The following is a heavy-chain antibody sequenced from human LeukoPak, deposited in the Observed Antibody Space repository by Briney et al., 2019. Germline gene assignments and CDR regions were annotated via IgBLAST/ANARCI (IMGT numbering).Heavy chain of an antibody. CDR3: ARGIVVVPAAIGGRRDWFDP. CDR1: GYTFTSYD. V-gene: IGHV1-8*01. J-gene: IGHJ5*02. D-gene: IGHD2-2*01. CDR2: MNPNGGNT. Sequence: EASVKVSCKASGYTFTSYDINWVRQATGQGLEWMGWMNPNGGNTGYAQKFQGRVTMTRNTSISTAYMELSSLRSEDTAVYYCARGIVVVPAAIGGRRDWFDPWGQGTLVTVSS.